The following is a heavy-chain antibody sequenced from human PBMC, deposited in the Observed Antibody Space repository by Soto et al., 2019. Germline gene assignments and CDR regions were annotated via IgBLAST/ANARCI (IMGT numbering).Heavy chain of an antibody. CDR3: AGVGYDGGGGPYPAY. CDR2: IYYLGST. J-gene: IGHJ4*02. V-gene: IGHV4-59*01. D-gene: IGHD2-15*01. Sequence: SETLSLTCTVSGGSMSGYFWSWVRQSPGKGLEWIGYIYYLGSTDYNPSLKSRVTISVDTSKRQFSLKLSSVTAADTAIYYCAGVGYDGGGGPYPAYGGRGIQVT. CDR1: GGSMSGYF.